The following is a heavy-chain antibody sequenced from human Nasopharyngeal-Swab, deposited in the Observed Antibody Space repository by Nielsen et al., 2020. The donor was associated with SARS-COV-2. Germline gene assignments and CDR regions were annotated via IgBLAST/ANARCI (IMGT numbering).Heavy chain of an antibody. CDR1: GDSVSSNSAA. CDR3: ASHRRYCSGGSCSYYFDY. D-gene: IGHD2-15*01. V-gene: IGHV6-1*01. J-gene: IGHJ4*02. CDR2: TYYRSKWYN. Sequence: SETLSLTCAISGDSVSSNSAAWNWIRQSPSRGLEWLGRTYYRSKWYNDYAVSVKSRITINPDTSKNQFSLQLNSVTPEDTAVYYCASHRRYCSGGSCSYYFDYWGQGTLVTVSS.